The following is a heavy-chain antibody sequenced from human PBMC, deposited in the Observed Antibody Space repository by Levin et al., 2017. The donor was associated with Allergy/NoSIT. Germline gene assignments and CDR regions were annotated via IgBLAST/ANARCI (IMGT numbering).Heavy chain of an antibody. D-gene: IGHD1-26*01. CDR3: ARNGLGGSYINY. CDR2: ISSSGSTI. J-gene: IGHJ4*02. V-gene: IGHV3-11*01. Sequence: LSLTCAVSGFTFSDYYMSWIRQAPGKGLEWVSYISSSGSTIYYADSVKGRFTISRDNAKNSLYLQMNSLRAEDTAVYYCARNGLGGSYINYWGQGTLVTVSS. CDR1: GFTFSDYY.